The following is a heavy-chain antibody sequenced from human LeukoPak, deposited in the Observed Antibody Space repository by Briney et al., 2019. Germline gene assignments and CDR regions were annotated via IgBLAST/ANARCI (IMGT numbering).Heavy chain of an antibody. CDR3: ARDRPFFDY. V-gene: IGHV3-48*04. J-gene: IGHJ4*02. CDR1: GFTFSSYG. CDR2: ISGSSSSI. Sequence: GGSLRLSCAASGFTFSSYGMHWVRQAPGKGLEWVSYISGSSSSIYYADSVKGRFTISRDNAKNSLFLQMNSLRAEDTAVYYCARDRPFFDYWGQETLVTVSS.